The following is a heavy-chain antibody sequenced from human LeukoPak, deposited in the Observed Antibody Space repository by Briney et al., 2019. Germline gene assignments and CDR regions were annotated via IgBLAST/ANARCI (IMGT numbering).Heavy chain of an antibody. J-gene: IGHJ4*02. CDR3: ARDSYGKTDY. D-gene: IGHD5-18*01. CDR1: GFPFTSSW. V-gene: IGHV3-7*04. CDR2: IKQDGSEE. Sequence: GGSLRLSCAASGFPFTSSWMSWVRLPPGKGLEGVVNIKQDGSEEYYVDSVKGRFTISRDNAKNSLYLQMSSLRAEDTAVYYCARDSYGKTDYWGLGTLVTVSS.